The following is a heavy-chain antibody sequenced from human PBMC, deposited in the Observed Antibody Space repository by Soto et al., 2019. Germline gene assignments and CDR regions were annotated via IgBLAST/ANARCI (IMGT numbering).Heavy chain of an antibody. CDR2: IYYSGST. CDR1: GGSFSGYY. J-gene: IGHJ4*02. D-gene: IGHD3-16*02. V-gene: IGHV4-59*08. CDR3: ARRVDYVWGSYRYSPYFDY. Sequence: PSETLSLTCAVYGGSFSGYYWTWIRQPPGTGLEWIGYIYYSGSTNYNPSLKSRVTISVDTSKNQFSLKLSSVTAADTAVYYCARRVDYVWGSYRYSPYFDYWGQGTLVTVSS.